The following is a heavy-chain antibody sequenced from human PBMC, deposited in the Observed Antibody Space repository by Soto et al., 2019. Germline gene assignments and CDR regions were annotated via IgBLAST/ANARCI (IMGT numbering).Heavy chain of an antibody. CDR2: IYYSGIT. Sequence: QVQLQESGPGRVKPSQTLSLTCTVSGGSISSGGYYWSWIRQHPGKGLEWIGYIYYSGITNYNPSLKSRVTISLDTSKNQFSLKLWSVAAADTAVYYCAARPGYSYGYGADYWGQGTLVTVSS. D-gene: IGHD5-18*01. CDR3: AARPGYSYGYGADY. J-gene: IGHJ4*02. V-gene: IGHV4-31*03. CDR1: GGSISSGGYY.